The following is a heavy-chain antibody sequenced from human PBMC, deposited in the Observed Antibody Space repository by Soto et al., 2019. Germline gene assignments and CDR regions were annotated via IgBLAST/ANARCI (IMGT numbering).Heavy chain of an antibody. D-gene: IGHD5-18*01. V-gene: IGHV4-30-2*01. CDR1: GGSIINAAYS. CDR2: IYPSGMP. J-gene: IGHJ5*02. CDR3: ARERGGYGLFDP. Sequence: SETLSLTCTVSGGSIINAAYSWSWIRQPPGKGLEWIGYIYPSGMPFYNPSLRSRVTISIDRSNDQFSLNLKSVTAADTAVYYCARERGGYGLFDPWGQGTLVTVSS.